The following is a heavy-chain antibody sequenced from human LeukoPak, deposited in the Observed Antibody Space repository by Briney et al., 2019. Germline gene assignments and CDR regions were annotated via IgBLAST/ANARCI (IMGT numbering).Heavy chain of an antibody. CDR1: GGTFSSYA. Sequence: ASVKVSCKASGGTFSSYAISWVRQAPGQGFEWMGWIIPIFGTANYAQKFQGRVTITAHESTSTAYMELSSLRSEDTAVYYCARVGVEGYFDWLLNYWGQGTLVTVSS. CDR3: ARVGVEGYFDWLLNY. CDR2: IIPIFGTA. J-gene: IGHJ4*02. D-gene: IGHD3-9*01. V-gene: IGHV1-69*01.